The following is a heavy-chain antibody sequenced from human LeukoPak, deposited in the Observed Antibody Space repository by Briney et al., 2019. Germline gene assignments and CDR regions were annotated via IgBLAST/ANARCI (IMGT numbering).Heavy chain of an antibody. CDR3: TTGPLDY. Sequence: GGSLRLSCSASGFIFSNAWMSWVRQAPGKGLEWVGRIQSKTDGGTTDYAAPVKGRFKISRDDSKNTLYLQMNSLKTEDTAVYYCTTGPLDYWGQRTLVTVSS. CDR1: GFIFSNAW. J-gene: IGHJ4*02. V-gene: IGHV3-15*01. CDR2: IQSKTDGGTT.